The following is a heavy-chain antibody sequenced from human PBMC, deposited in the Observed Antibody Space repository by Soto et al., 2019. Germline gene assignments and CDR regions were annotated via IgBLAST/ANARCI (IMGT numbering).Heavy chain of an antibody. Sequence: QVQLVQSGAEVKKPGASVKVSCKASGYTFASYAISWMRQAPGQGLEWMGWISAYNGNTNYAQKLQGRVTMTTDTPTSTAYMELRSLRSDATAVYYCASDPPPPAYWGQGTLVTVSS. CDR3: ASDPPPPAY. CDR1: GYTFASYA. D-gene: IGHD2-2*01. CDR2: ISAYNGNT. V-gene: IGHV1-18*01. J-gene: IGHJ4*02.